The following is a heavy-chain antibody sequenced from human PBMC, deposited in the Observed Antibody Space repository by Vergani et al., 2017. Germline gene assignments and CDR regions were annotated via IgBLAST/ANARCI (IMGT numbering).Heavy chain of an antibody. J-gene: IGHJ4*02. CDR2: LCPSGST. CDR3: ATGAVPFDI. V-gene: IGHV4-4*07. Sequence: QVQMQESGPGLVKTSETLSLTCSASGAPISYWCWSWLRQPAGKGLEWIGRLCPSGSTNYKPSLKSRVTMSIDTSKNQFSLKLTSVTAADPAVYYCATGAVPFDIWCQGTLVTVSS. D-gene: IGHD7-27*01. CDR1: GAPISYWC.